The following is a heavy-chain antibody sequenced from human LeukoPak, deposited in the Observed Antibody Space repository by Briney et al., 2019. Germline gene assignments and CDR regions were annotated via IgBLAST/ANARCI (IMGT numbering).Heavy chain of an antibody. CDR3: ARELRTPYDILGRGNAFDI. V-gene: IGHV3-48*04. D-gene: IGHD3-9*01. Sequence: PGGSLRLSCAASGFTFSSYGMRWVRQAPGKGLEWVSYISSSGSTIYYADSVKGRFTISRDNARNSLYLQMNSLRAEDTAVYYCARELRTPYDILGRGNAFDIWGQGTMVTVSS. J-gene: IGHJ3*02. CDR2: ISSSGSTI. CDR1: GFTFSSYG.